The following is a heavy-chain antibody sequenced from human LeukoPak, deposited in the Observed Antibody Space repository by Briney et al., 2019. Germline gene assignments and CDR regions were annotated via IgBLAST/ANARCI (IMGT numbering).Heavy chain of an antibody. CDR3: ARDKARSYYDSSGYYPPLDAFDI. D-gene: IGHD3-22*01. V-gene: IGHV1-2*06. CDR1: GYTFTGYY. J-gene: IGHJ3*02. Sequence: ASXXVSCKASGYTFTGYYMHWVRQAPGKGGEWMGRINPKRGGTNYAQKFQGRVTITRETSIRTAYMEMRRQRYGETAVYYCARDKARSYYDSSGYYPPLDAFDIWGQGTMVTVSS. CDR2: INPKRGGT.